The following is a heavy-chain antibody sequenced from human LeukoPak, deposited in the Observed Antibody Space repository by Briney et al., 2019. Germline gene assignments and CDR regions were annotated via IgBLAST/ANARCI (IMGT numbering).Heavy chain of an antibody. CDR3: ARGANYVILTGYLDY. J-gene: IGHJ4*02. D-gene: IGHD3-9*01. CDR1: GFTFSAYT. Sequence: GGSLRLSCAASGFTFSAYTMNWVRQAPGKGLEWVSSISSSSSYLYYADSVKGRFTISRDNAKNSLYLQMNSLRAEDTAVYYCARGANYVILTGYLDYWGQGTLVTVSS. CDR2: ISSSSSYL. V-gene: IGHV3-21*01.